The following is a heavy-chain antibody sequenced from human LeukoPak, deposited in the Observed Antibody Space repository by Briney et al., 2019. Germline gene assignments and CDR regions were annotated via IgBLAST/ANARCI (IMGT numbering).Heavy chain of an antibody. CDR1: GASIFGQY. CDR2: IYCSGSTSCGST. V-gene: IGHV4-4*08. CDR3: ARDLISEYSRSHSHFDP. J-gene: IGHJ5*02. Sequence: SETLSLTCTVSGASIFGQYWSWIRRPPGKGLEWIGYIYCSGSTSCGSTSYNPSPKSRVTISVDKNQLSLRLTSVTAAVTAVYYCARDLISEYSRSHSHFDPWGQGTLVTVSS. D-gene: IGHD5-12*01.